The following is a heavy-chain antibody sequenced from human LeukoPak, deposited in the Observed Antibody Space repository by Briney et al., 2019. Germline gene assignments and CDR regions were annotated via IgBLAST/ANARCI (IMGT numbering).Heavy chain of an antibody. V-gene: IGHV3-30*18. CDR3: AKSQVVYDSSGYSFDV. Sequence: PGGSLRLSCEAPGFALRNYDMHWVRQAPGKGLEWVALISYDGSNRYYIDSVKGRFTISRDSSKNTLYLEMNSLRTEDTAAYYCAKSQVVYDSSGYSFDVWGQGTLVTVSS. CDR1: GFALRNYD. J-gene: IGHJ4*02. CDR2: ISYDGSNR. D-gene: IGHD3-22*01.